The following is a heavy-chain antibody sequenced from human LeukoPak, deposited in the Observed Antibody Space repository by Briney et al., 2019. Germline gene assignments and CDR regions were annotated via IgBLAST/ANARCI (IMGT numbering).Heavy chain of an antibody. D-gene: IGHD6-19*01. CDR1: GFTFYDYA. CDR2: ICGDGGST. CDR3: AKDMVAGRGRYYFDY. V-gene: IGHV3-43*02. Sequence: PGGSLRLSCAVSGFTFYDYAMRWVRQAPGKGLEWVSHICGDGGSTYYADSVKGRFTISRDNSKNSLYLQMNSLRTEDTALYYCAKDMVAGRGRYYFDYWGQGTLVTVSS. J-gene: IGHJ4*02.